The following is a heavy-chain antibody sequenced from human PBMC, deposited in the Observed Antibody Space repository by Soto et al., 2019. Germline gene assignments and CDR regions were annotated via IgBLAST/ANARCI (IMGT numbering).Heavy chain of an antibody. CDR2: IDPSDSYT. CDR1: GYSFTVYW. CDR3: ERHEGGRKNWFDP. D-gene: IGHD3-16*01. Sequence: EVQLVQSGAEVKKPGESLRISCKGSGYSFTVYWISWVRQMPGKGLEWMGRIDPSDSYTNYSPSFQGHVTISADKSISTAYLQWSSLKASDTAMYYCERHEGGRKNWFDPWGQGTLVTVSS. V-gene: IGHV5-10-1*01. J-gene: IGHJ5*02.